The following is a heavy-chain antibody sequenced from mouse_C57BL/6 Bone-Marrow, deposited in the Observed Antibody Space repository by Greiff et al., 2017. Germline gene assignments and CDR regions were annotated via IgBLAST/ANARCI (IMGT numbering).Heavy chain of an antibody. CDR3: ASPYYYGSSYNY. D-gene: IGHD1-1*01. V-gene: IGHV1-81*01. J-gene: IGHJ2*01. CDR2: IHPRSGNT. Sequence: QVQLKESGAELARPGASVKLSCKASGYTFTSYGISWVKQRTGQGLEWIGEIHPRSGNTYYNEKFKGKATLTADKSSSTAYMELRSLTSEDSAVYFCASPYYYGSSYNYWGQGTTLTVSS. CDR1: GYTFTSYG.